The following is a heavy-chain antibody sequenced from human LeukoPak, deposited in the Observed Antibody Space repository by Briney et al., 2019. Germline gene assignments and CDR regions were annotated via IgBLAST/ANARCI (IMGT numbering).Heavy chain of an antibody. CDR1: GFTFSSYS. CDR2: ISSSSSYI. V-gene: IGHV3-21*01. D-gene: IGHD2-2*01. J-gene: IGHJ4*02. CDR3: ARDGSLGVVPAF. Sequence: GGSLRLSCAASGFTFSSYSMNWVRQAPGKGLEWVSSISSSSSYIYYADSVKGRFTISRDNAKNSLYLQMNSLRAEDTAVYYCARDGSLGVVPAFWGQGTLVTVSS.